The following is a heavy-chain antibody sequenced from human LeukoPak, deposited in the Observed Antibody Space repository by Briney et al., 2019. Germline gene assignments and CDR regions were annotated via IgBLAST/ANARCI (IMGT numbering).Heavy chain of an antibody. J-gene: IGHJ4*02. CDR3: ARDRACSGGSCYPSFDH. CDR1: GYTFTGYY. V-gene: IGHV1-2*02. Sequence: ASVKVSCKASGYTFTGYYMHWVRQAPGQGLEWMGWINPNSGGTNYAQKFQGRVTMTRDTSISTAYMELSRLRSDDTVVYYCARDRACSGGSCYPSFDHWGQGTLVTVSS. CDR2: INPNSGGT. D-gene: IGHD2-15*01.